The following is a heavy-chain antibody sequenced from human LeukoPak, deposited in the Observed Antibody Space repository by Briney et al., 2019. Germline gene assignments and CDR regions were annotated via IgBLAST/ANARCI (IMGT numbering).Heavy chain of an antibody. CDR2: IFTSGST. D-gene: IGHD4-11*01. V-gene: IGHV4-4*07. CDR1: GASISSYY. CDR3: ARGPPADPVTSYFDY. Sequence: SETLSLTCTVSGASISSYYWSWIRQPAGKGLEWIGRIFTSGSTNYNPSLKSRVTMSVDTSKNQFSLKLSSVTAAATAVYYCARGPPADPVTSYFDYWGQGTLVTVSS. J-gene: IGHJ4*02.